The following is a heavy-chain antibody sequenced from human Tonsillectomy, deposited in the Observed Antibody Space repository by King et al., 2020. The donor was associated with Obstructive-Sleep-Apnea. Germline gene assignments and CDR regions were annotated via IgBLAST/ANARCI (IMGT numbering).Heavy chain of an antibody. CDR3: NTDDCSSTSCPGPYYYYGMDV. J-gene: IGHJ6*02. CDR1: GFTFSNAW. Sequence: VQLVESGGGLVKPGGSLRLACAASGFTFSNAWMNWVRQAPGKGLGWVGRIKSKTDGGTTDYAAPVKCRFTIPRDNSKNPLDLPMNSLKTEDTAVYYCNTDDCSSTSCPGPYYYYGMDVWGQGTTVTVSS. V-gene: IGHV3-15*01. D-gene: IGHD2-2*01. CDR2: IKSKTDGGTT.